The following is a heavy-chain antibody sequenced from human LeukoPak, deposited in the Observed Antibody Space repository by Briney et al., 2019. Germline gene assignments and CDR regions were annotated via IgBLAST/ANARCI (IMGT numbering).Heavy chain of an antibody. D-gene: IGHD2-15*01. Sequence: PSETLSLTCTVSGGSFSGYYWSWIRQPPGKGLEWIGEINHSGSTNYNPSLKSRVTISVDTSKNQFSLKLSSVTAADTAVYYCARGYCSGGSCNMDVWGKGTTVTVSS. CDR1: GGSFSGYY. CDR3: ARGYCSGGSCNMDV. J-gene: IGHJ6*03. V-gene: IGHV4-34*01. CDR2: INHSGST.